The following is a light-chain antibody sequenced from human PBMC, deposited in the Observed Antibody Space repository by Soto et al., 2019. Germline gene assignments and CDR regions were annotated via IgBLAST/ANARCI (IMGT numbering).Light chain of an antibody. CDR2: GAS. CDR3: RQYGSSPWT. V-gene: IGKV3-20*01. CDR1: QSVSSSY. J-gene: IGKJ1*01. Sequence: EIVLTQSPGTLSLSPGERATLSCRASQSVSSSYLAWYQQKPGQAPRLLIYGASSRATGIPDRFSGSGSGTDFPLTISRLEPQDFAVYYCRQYGSSPWTFGQGTKVEIK.